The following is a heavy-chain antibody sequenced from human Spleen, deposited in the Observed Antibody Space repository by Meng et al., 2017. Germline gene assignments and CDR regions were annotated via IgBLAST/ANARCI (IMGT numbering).Heavy chain of an antibody. CDR3: ARGVTVDIW. V-gene: IGHV3-30*07. Sequence: GGSLRLSCAASGFTFSSYAMHWVRQAPGKGLEWVAVISYDGSNKYYADSVKGRFTISRDNSKNTLYLQMNSLRAEDTAMYYCARGVTVDIWGGQGTMVTVSS. J-gene: IGHJ3*01. D-gene: IGHD6-19*01. CDR2: ISYDGSNK. CDR1: GFTFSSYA.